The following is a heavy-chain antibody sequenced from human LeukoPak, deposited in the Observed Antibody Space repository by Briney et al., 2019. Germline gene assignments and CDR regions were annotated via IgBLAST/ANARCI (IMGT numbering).Heavy chain of an antibody. J-gene: IGHJ4*02. V-gene: IGHV4-31*02. CDR1: GGSIXXGGYY. CDR2: TYYSGST. Sequence: QXLXLXXXXSGGSIXXGGYYWSWXRQHPGKGLEWIGYTYYSGSTYYNPSLKSRVTISVDTSKNQFSLKLSSVTAADTAVYYCARDQRGDGYNFYYFDYWGQGTLVTVSS. CDR3: ARDQRGDGYNFYYFDY. D-gene: IGHD5-24*01.